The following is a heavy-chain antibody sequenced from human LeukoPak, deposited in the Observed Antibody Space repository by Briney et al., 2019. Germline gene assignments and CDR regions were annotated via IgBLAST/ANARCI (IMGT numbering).Heavy chain of an antibody. CDR2: IYYSGCT. CDR1: GGSISSSSYY. Sequence: PSETLSLTCTVSGGSISSSSYYWGWIRQPPGKGLEWIGSIYYSGCTYYNPSLKSRVTISVDTSKNQFSLKLSSVTAADTAVYYCARHEVVVVPAAIGTFWFDPWGQGTLVTVSS. J-gene: IGHJ5*02. V-gene: IGHV4-39*01. CDR3: ARHEVVVVPAAIGTFWFDP. D-gene: IGHD2-2*02.